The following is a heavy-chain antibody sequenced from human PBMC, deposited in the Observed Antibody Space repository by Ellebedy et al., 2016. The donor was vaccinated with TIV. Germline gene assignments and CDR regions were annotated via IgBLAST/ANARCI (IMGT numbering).Heavy chain of an antibody. Sequence: ASVKVSCKVSGYTLTELSMHWVRQAPGKGLEWMGGFDPEDGETIYAQKFQGRVTMTEDTSTDTAYMELSSLRSEDTAVYYCATRCMVRGVDYYYYGMDVWGQGTTVTVSS. D-gene: IGHD3-10*01. J-gene: IGHJ6*02. CDR3: ATRCMVRGVDYYYYGMDV. V-gene: IGHV1-24*01. CDR1: GYTLTELS. CDR2: FDPEDGET.